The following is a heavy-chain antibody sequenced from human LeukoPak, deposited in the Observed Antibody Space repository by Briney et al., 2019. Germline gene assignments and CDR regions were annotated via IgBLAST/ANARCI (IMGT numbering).Heavy chain of an antibody. J-gene: IGHJ5*02. CDR2: IYSDGVT. CDR1: GFIVNSYA. Sequence: GGSLRLSCAASGFIVNSYAMSWVRRAPGKGLAWVSLIYSDGVTQYADSVKGRFTISRDNSKNTLYLQMNSLRDEDTAVYFCARDRAEGKTWVEFDPWGQGTLVTVAS. V-gene: IGHV3-66*02. CDR3: ARDRAEGKTWVEFDP.